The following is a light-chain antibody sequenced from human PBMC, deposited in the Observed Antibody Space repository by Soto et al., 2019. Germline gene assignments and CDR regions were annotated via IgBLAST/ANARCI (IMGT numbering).Light chain of an antibody. CDR2: DAS. CDR1: QDISNY. CDR3: QHYDSLPPLP. V-gene: IGKV1-33*01. Sequence: DIQMTQSPPSLSASVGDRVTITCQASQDISNYLNWYQQKPGKAPKLLIYDASNLETGVPSSLSGSGSGTDFTFTISSLQPEDIATYYCQHYDSLPPLPFGGGAKVEIK. J-gene: IGKJ4*01.